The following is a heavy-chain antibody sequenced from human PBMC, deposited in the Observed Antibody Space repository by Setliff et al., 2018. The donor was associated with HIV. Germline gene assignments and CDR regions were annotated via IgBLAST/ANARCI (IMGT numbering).Heavy chain of an antibody. J-gene: IGHJ4*02. Sequence: SETLSLTCTVSGGSITGHYWSWIRQPAGKGLEWIGRFYTSGSTNYNPSLKSRVTISVDTSKNQFSLKVSSVTAADTAVYYCARVARGGHSSRWYYFDYWGQGTLVTVSS. CDR1: GGSITGHY. D-gene: IGHD6-13*01. CDR3: ARVARGGHSSRWYYFDY. V-gene: IGHV4-4*07. CDR2: FYTSGST.